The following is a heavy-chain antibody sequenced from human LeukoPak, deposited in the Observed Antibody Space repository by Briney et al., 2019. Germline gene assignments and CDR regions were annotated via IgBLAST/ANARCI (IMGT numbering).Heavy chain of an antibody. CDR1: GDSISRSNW. Sequence: PSETLSLTCTVSGDSISRSNWWSWVRQPPGKGLEWIGEIHDTGSTNYNPPLKSRVTMSLDKSKNQFSLNLNSVTAADTAVYCATYYDILSGYTFDYWGQGTLVAVSS. V-gene: IGHV4-4*02. J-gene: IGHJ4*02. D-gene: IGHD3-9*01. CDR3: TYYDILSGYTFDY. CDR2: IHDTGST.